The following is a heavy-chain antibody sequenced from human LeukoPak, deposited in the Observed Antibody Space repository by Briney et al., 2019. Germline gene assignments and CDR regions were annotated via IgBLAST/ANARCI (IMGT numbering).Heavy chain of an antibody. CDR3: AKVVRGVLLTGAFDI. J-gene: IGHJ3*02. CDR1: GFTFSSYA. D-gene: IGHD3-10*01. CDR2: ISGSGGST. V-gene: IGHV3-23*01. Sequence: PGGSLRLSCAASGFTFSSYAMSWVRQAPGKGLEWVSAISGSGGSTYYADSVKGRFTTSRDNSKNTLYLQMNSLRAEDTAVYYCAKVVRGVLLTGAFDIWGQGTMVTVSS.